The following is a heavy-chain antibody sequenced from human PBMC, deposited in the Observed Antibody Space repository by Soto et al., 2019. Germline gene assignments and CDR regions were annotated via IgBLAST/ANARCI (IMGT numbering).Heavy chain of an antibody. J-gene: IGHJ6*02. CDR1: GGTFSSYA. D-gene: IGHD2-15*01. CDR3: ARERYCSGGSCFAPRYGMDV. CDR2: IIPIFGTA. Sequence: QVQLVQSGAEVKKPGSSVKVSCKASGGTFSSYAISWVRQAPGQGLEWMGGIIPIFGTANYAQKFQGRVTITADESTSTAYMELSSMRSEDTAVYYCARERYCSGGSCFAPRYGMDVWGQGTTVTVSS. V-gene: IGHV1-69*01.